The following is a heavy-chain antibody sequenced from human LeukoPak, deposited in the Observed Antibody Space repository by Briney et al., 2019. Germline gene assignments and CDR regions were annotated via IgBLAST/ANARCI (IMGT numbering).Heavy chain of an antibody. J-gene: IGHJ5*02. CDR1: GGSSSSGNYY. D-gene: IGHD3-10*01. Sequence: SETLSLTCTVSGGSSSSGNYYWSWIRQHPGKGLEWIGHIHHSGSTYYNPSLKSRVIISVDTSKNQFSLKLNSVTAADTAVYYCASYGSGSYRFDPWGQGTLVTVSS. CDR2: IHHSGST. V-gene: IGHV4-31*03. CDR3: ASYGSGSYRFDP.